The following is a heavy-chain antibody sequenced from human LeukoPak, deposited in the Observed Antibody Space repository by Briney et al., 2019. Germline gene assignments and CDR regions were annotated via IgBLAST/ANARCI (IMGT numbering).Heavy chain of an antibody. CDR1: GGSISSSSYY. D-gene: IGHD3-3*01. J-gene: IGHJ4*02. CDR3: AGSAAYDFWSGFNPLDY. V-gene: IGHV4-39*01. Sequence: SETLSLTCTVSGGSISSSSYYWGWIRQPPGKGLEWIGSIYYSGSTYYNPSLKSRVTISVDTSKTQSSLKLSPVTAAATAVYYCAGSAAYDFWSGFNPLDYWGQGTLVTVSS. CDR2: IYYSGST.